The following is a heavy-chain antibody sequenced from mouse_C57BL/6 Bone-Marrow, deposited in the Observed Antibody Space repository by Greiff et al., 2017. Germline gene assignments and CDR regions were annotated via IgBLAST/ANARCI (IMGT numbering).Heavy chain of an antibody. CDR2: INPYNGGT. CDR1: GYTFTDYY. V-gene: IGHV1-19*01. Sequence: VQLQQSGPVLVKPGASVKMSCKASGYTFTDYYMHWVKQSHGQSLEWIGDINPYNGGTSYNQKFKGKATLTVDKSSSTAYMELNSLTSEDSAVYYCARGDWFAYWGQGTLVTVSA. CDR3: ARGDWFAY. J-gene: IGHJ3*01.